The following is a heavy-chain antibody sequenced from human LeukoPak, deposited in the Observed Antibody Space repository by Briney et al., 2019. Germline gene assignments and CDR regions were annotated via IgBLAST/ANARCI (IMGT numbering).Heavy chain of an antibody. CDR1: GFSFSGNS. CDR3: ARDLLYYDSSGGDY. Sequence: PGGSLRLSCVGSGFSFSGNSMNWVRQAPGKGLEWVSGISRTSTYIYYADSVQGRFTISRDNAKNSLYLQMDSLRAEDTAVYYCARDLLYYDSSGGDYWGQGTLVTVSS. V-gene: IGHV3-21*01. CDR2: ISRTSTYI. D-gene: IGHD3-22*01. J-gene: IGHJ4*02.